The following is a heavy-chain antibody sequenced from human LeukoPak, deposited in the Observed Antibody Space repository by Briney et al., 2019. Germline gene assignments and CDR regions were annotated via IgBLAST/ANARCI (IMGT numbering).Heavy chain of an antibody. V-gene: IGHV4-39*01. CDR1: GGSFSDYY. CDR3: ARHIGITMVRGVLYYFDY. Sequence: SETLSLTCAVYGGSFSDYYWGWIRQPPGKGLEWIGSIYYSGSTYYNPSLKSRVTISVDTSKNQFSLKLSSVTAADTAVYYCARHIGITMVRGVLYYFDYWGQGTLVTVSS. D-gene: IGHD3-10*01. CDR2: IYYSGST. J-gene: IGHJ4*02.